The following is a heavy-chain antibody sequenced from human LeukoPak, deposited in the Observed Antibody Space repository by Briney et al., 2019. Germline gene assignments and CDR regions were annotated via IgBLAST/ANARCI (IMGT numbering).Heavy chain of an antibody. D-gene: IGHD2-8*02. CDR1: GGSISSYS. Sequence: SETLSLTCTVSGGSISSYSWRWIRQPPGKGLEWVGSINYSGTTNYIPPLKSRVTISVDTSKSQFSLKMTSVTAADTAVYYCARHGSGGYYNYGMDVWGQGTTVTVSS. V-gene: IGHV4-59*08. CDR3: ARHGSGGYYNYGMDV. CDR2: INYSGTT. J-gene: IGHJ6*02.